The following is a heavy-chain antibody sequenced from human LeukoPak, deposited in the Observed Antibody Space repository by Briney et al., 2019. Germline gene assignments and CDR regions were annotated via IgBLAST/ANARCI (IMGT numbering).Heavy chain of an antibody. CDR1: GFTFSSYA. J-gene: IGHJ4*02. Sequence: GGSLRLSCAASGFTFSSYAISWVRQAPGKGLEWVSAISGSGGTTYYADSVKGRFTIFRDNSKNTLYLQMNSLRAEDTAVYYCAKGYDFWSGHIDYWGQGTLVTVSS. CDR2: ISGSGGTT. D-gene: IGHD3-3*01. CDR3: AKGYDFWSGHIDY. V-gene: IGHV3-23*01.